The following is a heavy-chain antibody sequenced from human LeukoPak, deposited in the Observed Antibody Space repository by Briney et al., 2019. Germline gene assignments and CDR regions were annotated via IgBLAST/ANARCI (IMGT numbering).Heavy chain of an antibody. CDR1: GFTFSSYG. J-gene: IGHJ4*02. V-gene: IGHV3-23*01. Sequence: PGGSLRLSCAASGFTFSSYGMHWVRQAPGKGLEWVSAFSGGNGKAYYADSVKGRVTISRDNSQNTLYLQMNSLRAEDTAVYYCAKDWAGGDEGILEWGQGTLVTVSS. CDR2: FSGGNGKA. D-gene: IGHD2/OR15-2a*01. CDR3: AKDWAGGDEGILE.